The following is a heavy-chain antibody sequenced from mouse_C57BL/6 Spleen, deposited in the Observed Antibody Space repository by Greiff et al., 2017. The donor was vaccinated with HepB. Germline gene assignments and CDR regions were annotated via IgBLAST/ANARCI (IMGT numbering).Heavy chain of an antibody. CDR2: IYPGDGDT. V-gene: IGHV1-80*01. CDR3: ARGRDTTVEDY. CDR1: GYAFSSYW. D-gene: IGHD1-1*01. J-gene: IGHJ4*01. Sequence: VMLVESGAELVKPGASVKISCKASGYAFSSYWMNWVKQRPGKGLEWIGQIYPGDGDTNYNEKFKGKSTLTADKSSSTSYMQLSSLTSEDSAVYFCARGRDTTVEDYWGQGTSVTVSS.